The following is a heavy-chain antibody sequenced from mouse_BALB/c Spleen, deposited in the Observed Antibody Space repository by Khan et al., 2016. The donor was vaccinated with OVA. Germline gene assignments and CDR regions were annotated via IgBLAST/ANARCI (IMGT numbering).Heavy chain of an antibody. CDR2: IYPFNDDT. CDR3: APVGTYYLSFAY. J-gene: IGHJ3*01. V-gene: IGHV1S136*01. D-gene: IGHD1-1*01. Sequence: VQLQQSGPELVKPGASVKMSCKASGYTFTSYVMHWVKQKPGLGLEWIGYIYPFNDDTKYNEKFKGKATLTSDKSSSTAYMELNSLTSEDSAVYYCAPVGTYYLSFAYWGQGTLVTVSA. CDR1: GYTFTSYV.